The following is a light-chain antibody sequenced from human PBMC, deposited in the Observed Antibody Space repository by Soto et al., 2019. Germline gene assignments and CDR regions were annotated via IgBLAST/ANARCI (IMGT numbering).Light chain of an antibody. Sequence: EIVLTQSPATLSLSPGERATLSCRASQSISFYLTWYQHKPGQAPRLLIYDASNRATDIPARFSGSGYGTDFTLTISSLEPEDFAVYYCQQRSNWPTFGQGTRLEIK. V-gene: IGKV3-11*01. CDR1: QSISFY. J-gene: IGKJ5*01. CDR3: QQRSNWPT. CDR2: DAS.